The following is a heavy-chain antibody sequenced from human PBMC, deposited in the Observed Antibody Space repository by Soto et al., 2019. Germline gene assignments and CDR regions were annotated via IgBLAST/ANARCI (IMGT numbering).Heavy chain of an antibody. V-gene: IGHV1-69*06. CDR3: GSGWVVYTGSLYYYGMDV. CDR2: IIPIFGTA. D-gene: IGHD2-2*02. CDR1: GGTFSSYA. J-gene: IGHJ6*02. Sequence: QVQLVQSGAEVKKPGSSVKVSCKASGGTFSSYAISWVRQAPGQGLEWMGGIIPIFGTANYAQKFQGRVTITADKSTSTAYMELSSLRSEDTAVYYCGSGWVVYTGSLYYYGMDVWGQGTTVTVSS.